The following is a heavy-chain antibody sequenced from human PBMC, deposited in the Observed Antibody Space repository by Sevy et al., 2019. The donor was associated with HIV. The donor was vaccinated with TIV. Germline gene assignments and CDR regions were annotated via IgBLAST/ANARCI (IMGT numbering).Heavy chain of an antibody. D-gene: IGHD3-9*01. CDR3: AKGKGYYDMLTGHFAFDL. CDR1: GSTFSNYA. CDR2: ISGSSGNT. J-gene: IGHJ4*02. Sequence: GGSLRLSCAAPGSTFSNYAMSWVRQAPGKGLEWVSGISGSSGNTYYADSVKGRFTISRDNSKNTLYLQIKSVRVEDTAVYYCAKGKGYYDMLTGHFAFDLWGQGTLVTVSS. V-gene: IGHV3-23*01.